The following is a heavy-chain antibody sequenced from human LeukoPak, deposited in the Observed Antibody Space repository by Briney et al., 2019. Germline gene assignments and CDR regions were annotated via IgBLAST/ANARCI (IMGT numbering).Heavy chain of an antibody. CDR2: ISSSSSYI. Sequence: GGSLRLSCAASGFTFSSYSMNWVRQAPGKGLECVSSISSSSSYIYYADSVKGRFTISRDNAKNSLYLQMNSLRAEDTAVYYCARDLVSSSWYSRINWFDPWGQGTLVTISS. J-gene: IGHJ5*02. CDR3: ARDLVSSSWYSRINWFDP. D-gene: IGHD6-13*01. CDR1: GFTFSSYS. V-gene: IGHV3-21*01.